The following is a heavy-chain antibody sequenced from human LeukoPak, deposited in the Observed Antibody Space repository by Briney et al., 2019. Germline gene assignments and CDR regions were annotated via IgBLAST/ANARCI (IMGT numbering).Heavy chain of an antibody. J-gene: IGHJ4*02. V-gene: IGHV3-9*01. CDR3: AKSSGWYVPLYYFDY. CDR2: ISWNSGSI. D-gene: IGHD6-19*01. Sequence: GRSLRLSCAASGFTFDDYAMHWVRQAPGKGLEWVSGISWNSGSIGYADSVKGRFTISRDNAKNSLYLQMNSLRAEDTALYYCAKSSGWYVPLYYFDYWGQGTLVTDSS. CDR1: GFTFDDYA.